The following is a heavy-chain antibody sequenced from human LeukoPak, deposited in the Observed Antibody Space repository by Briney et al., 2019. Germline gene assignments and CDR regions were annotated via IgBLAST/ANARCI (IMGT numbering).Heavy chain of an antibody. V-gene: IGHV3-23*01. CDR2: VSDTGIST. D-gene: IGHD5-24*01. J-gene: IGHJ4*02. Sequence: GGSLRLSCVASGFSFNTFALTWVRQAPGKGLEWVSVVSDTGISTYYADSVKGRFSIFRDNSKYTLYLQMSSLRAEDTAVYFCAQGRWLQPLDSWGQGTLVTVSS. CDR1: GFSFNTFA. CDR3: AQGRWLQPLDS.